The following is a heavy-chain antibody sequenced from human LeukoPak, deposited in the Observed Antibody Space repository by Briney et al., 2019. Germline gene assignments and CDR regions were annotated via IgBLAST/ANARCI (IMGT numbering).Heavy chain of an antibody. D-gene: IGHD2-2*01. Sequence: ASVKVSCKASGYTFTSYGISWVRQAPGQGLEWMGWISAYNGNTNYAQKLQGRVTMTTDTSTSTAYMELRSLRSDDTAVYYCARKLYRLEGTYYYYGMDVWGQGTTVTVSS. J-gene: IGHJ6*02. CDR2: ISAYNGNT. CDR1: GYTFTSYG. V-gene: IGHV1-18*01. CDR3: ARKLYRLEGTYYYYGMDV.